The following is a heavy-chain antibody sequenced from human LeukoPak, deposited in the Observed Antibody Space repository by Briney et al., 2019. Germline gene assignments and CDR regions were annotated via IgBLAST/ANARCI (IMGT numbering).Heavy chain of an antibody. D-gene: IGHD6-19*01. Sequence: ASVKVSCKASGYTFTGYYMHWVRQAPGQGLEWMGWINPNCGGTNYAQKFQGRVTMTRDTSISTAYMELSRLRSDDTAVYYCARGRAVAGTMKYYFDYWGQGTLVTVSS. CDR2: INPNCGGT. V-gene: IGHV1-2*02. CDR3: ARGRAVAGTMKYYFDY. J-gene: IGHJ4*02. CDR1: GYTFTGYY.